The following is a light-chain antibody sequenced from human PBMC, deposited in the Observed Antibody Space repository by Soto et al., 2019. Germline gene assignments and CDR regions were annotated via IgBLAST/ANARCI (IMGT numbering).Light chain of an antibody. CDR2: DAS. J-gene: IGKJ1*01. CDR1: QSISSW. Sequence: DIQMTQSPSTLSATVGQRVTITCRASQSISSWLAWYQQKPGKAPKLLIYDASSLESGVPSRFSGSGSGTEFTLTISSLQPDDFATYYCQQYNSYSVWTFGQGTKVDI. V-gene: IGKV1-5*01. CDR3: QQYNSYSVWT.